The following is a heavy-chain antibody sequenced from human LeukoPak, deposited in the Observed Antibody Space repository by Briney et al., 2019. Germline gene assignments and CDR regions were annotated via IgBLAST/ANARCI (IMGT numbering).Heavy chain of an antibody. CDR1: GGSISSSSYY. D-gene: IGHD3-10*01. Sequence: SETLSLTCTVSGGSISSSSYYWGWIRQPPGKGLEWIGSIYYSGSTYYNPSLKSRVTISVDTSKNQFSLKLSSVTAADTAVYYCARDPSIYGSGSKGLDYWGQGTLVTVSS. V-gene: IGHV4-39*07. CDR2: IYYSGST. CDR3: ARDPSIYGSGSKGLDY. J-gene: IGHJ4*02.